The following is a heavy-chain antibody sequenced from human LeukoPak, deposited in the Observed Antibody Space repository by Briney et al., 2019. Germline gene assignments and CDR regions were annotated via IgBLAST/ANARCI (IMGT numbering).Heavy chain of an antibody. CDR2: ISYDGSNK. D-gene: IGHD6-19*01. Sequence: GGSLRLSCAASGFTFSSYGMHWVRQAPVKGLEWVAVISYDGSNKYYADSVKGRFTISRDNSKNTLYLQMNSLRAEDTAVYYCAKDTGSGWYLLSTNWFDPWGQGTLVTVSS. CDR3: AKDTGSGWYLLSTNWFDP. CDR1: GFTFSSYG. V-gene: IGHV3-30*18. J-gene: IGHJ5*02.